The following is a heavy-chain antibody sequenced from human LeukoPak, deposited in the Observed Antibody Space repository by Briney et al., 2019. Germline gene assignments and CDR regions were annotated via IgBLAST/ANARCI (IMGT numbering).Heavy chain of an antibody. Sequence: SETLSLTCTVSGGSISSYYWSWIRQPPGKGLEWIGYIYYSGYTNYNPSLKSRVTISVDTSKNQFSLKLSSVTAADTAVYYCARWPRERNRITVTNYYYYMDVWGRGTTVTVSS. D-gene: IGHD4-11*01. CDR2: IYYSGYT. CDR3: ARWPRERNRITVTNYYYYMDV. V-gene: IGHV4-59*01. J-gene: IGHJ6*03. CDR1: GGSISSYY.